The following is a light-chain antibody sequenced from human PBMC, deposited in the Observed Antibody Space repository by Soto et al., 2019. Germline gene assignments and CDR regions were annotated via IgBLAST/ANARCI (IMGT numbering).Light chain of an antibody. V-gene: IGLV1-40*01. CDR2: CNS. J-gene: IGLJ2*01. CDR3: QSYDSSLGVV. Sequence: QSVLTQPPSVSGAPGQRFTISCTGSSSNIGAGYDVHWYQQLPETAPKHLVYCNSNRPSGVLDRFSGSKSGTSASLAIAGLQADEEADYYLQSYDSSLGVVFGGGTKLTVL. CDR1: SSNIGAGYD.